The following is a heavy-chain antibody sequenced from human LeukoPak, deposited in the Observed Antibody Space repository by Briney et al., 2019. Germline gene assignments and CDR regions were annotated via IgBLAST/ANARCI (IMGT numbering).Heavy chain of an antibody. CDR1: GGSFSGYY. CDR2: INHSGST. J-gene: IGHJ4*02. V-gene: IGHV4-34*01. CDR3: ARGRAMVIY. D-gene: IGHD5-18*01. Sequence: SETLSLTCAVYGGSFSGYYWSWIRQPPGKGLEWIGEINHSGSTNYNPSLKSRVTISVDTSKNQFPLKLSSVTAADTAVYYCARGRAMVIYWGQGTLVTVSS.